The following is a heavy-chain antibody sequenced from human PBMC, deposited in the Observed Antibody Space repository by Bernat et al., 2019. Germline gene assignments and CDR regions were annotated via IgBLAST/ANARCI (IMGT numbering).Heavy chain of an antibody. CDR3: ARVGYSGYDSDY. Sequence: QLQLQELGPGLVKPSETLSLTCIVSGGSISSSSYYWGWIRQPPGKGLEWIGSIYYSGSTYYNPSLKSRVTISVDTSKNQFSLKLSSVTAADTAVYYCARVGYSGYDSDYWGQGTLVTVSS. CDR2: IYYSGST. CDR1: GGSISSSSYY. J-gene: IGHJ4*02. V-gene: IGHV4-39*01. D-gene: IGHD5-12*01.